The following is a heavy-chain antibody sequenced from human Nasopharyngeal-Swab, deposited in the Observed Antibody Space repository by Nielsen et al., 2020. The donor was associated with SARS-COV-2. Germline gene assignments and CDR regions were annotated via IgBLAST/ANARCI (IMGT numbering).Heavy chain of an antibody. V-gene: IGHV3-11*01. CDR1: GFTFSDYY. D-gene: IGHD3-10*01. Sequence: GESLKISCAASGFTFSDYYMSWIRQAPGRGLEWVSYISSSGSTIYYADSVKGRFTISRDNAKNSLSLQMNSLRAEDTAVYYCATERLVRGSWGLFDYWGQGTLVTVSS. J-gene: IGHJ4*02. CDR3: ATERLVRGSWGLFDY. CDR2: ISSSGSTI.